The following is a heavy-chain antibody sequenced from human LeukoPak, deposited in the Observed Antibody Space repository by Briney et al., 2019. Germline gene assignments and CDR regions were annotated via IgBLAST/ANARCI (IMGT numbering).Heavy chain of an antibody. J-gene: IGHJ4*02. CDR3: ARMFSSGWYRDYFDY. D-gene: IGHD6-19*01. Sequence: GGSLRLSCAASGFTFSSYSMNWVRQAPGKGLERVSGISSSSSYIYYADSMQGRFTISRDNAKNSLYLQMKSLRVEDTAVYYCARMFSSGWYRDYFDYWGQGTLVTVSS. CDR1: GFTFSSYS. CDR2: ISSSSSYI. V-gene: IGHV3-21*01.